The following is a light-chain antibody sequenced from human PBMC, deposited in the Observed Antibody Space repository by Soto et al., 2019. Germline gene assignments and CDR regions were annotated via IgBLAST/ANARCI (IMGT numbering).Light chain of an antibody. J-gene: IGKJ1*01. CDR3: QQYINWPRT. V-gene: IGKV3-20*01. Sequence: EIVLTQSPGTLSLSPGQRATLSCRASESISRDYLAWYQQRLGQAPRLLIYGASSGATGIPDRFSGSGSGTDFTLTISRLEPEDFAVYYCQQYINWPRTFGQGTKVDIK. CDR2: GAS. CDR1: ESISRDY.